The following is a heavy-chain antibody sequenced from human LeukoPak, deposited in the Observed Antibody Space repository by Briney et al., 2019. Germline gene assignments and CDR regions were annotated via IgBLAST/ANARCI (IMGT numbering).Heavy chain of an antibody. D-gene: IGHD7-27*01. CDR3: TKELTGEVDY. J-gene: IGHJ4*02. CDR2: VNTDGSYT. Sequence: GGSLRLSCAASGFTFSNYWMHWVRQAPGKGLVGVSRVNTDGSYTTYADSVKGRFTISRDNAKNTLFLQMNSLRAEDTAVYYCTKELTGEVDYWGQGTLVTVSS. V-gene: IGHV3-74*01. CDR1: GFTFSNYW.